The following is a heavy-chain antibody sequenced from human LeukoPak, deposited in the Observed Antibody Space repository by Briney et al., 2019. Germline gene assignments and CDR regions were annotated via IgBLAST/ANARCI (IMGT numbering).Heavy chain of an antibody. D-gene: IGHD3-10*01. J-gene: IGHJ5*02. V-gene: IGHV1-8*02. Sequence: ASVKVSCKASGYTFIGYYMHWVRQATGQGLEWMGWMNPNSGNTGYAQKFQGRVTMTRNTSISTAYMELSSLRSEDTAVYYCARGGRRTYGSGSHWFDPWGQGTLVTVSS. CDR2: MNPNSGNT. CDR3: ARGGRRTYGSGSHWFDP. CDR1: GYTFIGYY.